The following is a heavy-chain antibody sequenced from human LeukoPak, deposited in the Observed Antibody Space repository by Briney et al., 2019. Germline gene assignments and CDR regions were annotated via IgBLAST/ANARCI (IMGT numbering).Heavy chain of an antibody. D-gene: IGHD1-26*01. J-gene: IGHJ3*02. CDR3: ARVGGSYSIGAFDI. V-gene: IGHV3-53*01. Sequence: QPGGSLRLSCAASGFTVSSNYMSWVRQAPGKGLEWVSVIYSGGSAYYADSVKGRFTISRDNSKNTLYLQMNSLRAEDTAVYYCARVGGSYSIGAFDIWGQGTMVTVSS. CDR1: GFTVSSNY. CDR2: IYSGGSA.